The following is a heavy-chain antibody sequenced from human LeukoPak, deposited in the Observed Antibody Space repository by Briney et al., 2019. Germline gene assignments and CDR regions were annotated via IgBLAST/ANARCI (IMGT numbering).Heavy chain of an antibody. CDR2: INAGNGNT. D-gene: IGHD6-19*01. CDR1: GYTFTSYA. Sequence: ASVKVSCKASGYTFTSYAMHWVRQAPGQRLEWMGWINAGNGNTKYSQEFQGRGTITRDTSASTAYMELSSLRSEDMAVYYCARGQWLVDAFDIWGQGTMVTVSS. J-gene: IGHJ3*02. V-gene: IGHV1-3*03. CDR3: ARGQWLVDAFDI.